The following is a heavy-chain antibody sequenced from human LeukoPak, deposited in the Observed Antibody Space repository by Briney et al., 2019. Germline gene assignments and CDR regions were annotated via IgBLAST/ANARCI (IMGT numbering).Heavy chain of an antibody. J-gene: IGHJ6*02. V-gene: IGHV1-46*01. CDR3: ARVSGTTYGMDV. CDR1: GYTFTSYY. D-gene: IGHD1-7*01. CDR2: INPSGGST. Sequence: GASVKVSCKASGYTFTSYYMHWVRQAPGQGLEWMGIINPSGGSTSYAQKFQGRVTMTGDTSTSTVYMELSSLRSEDTAVYYCARVSGTTYGMDVWGQGTTVTVSS.